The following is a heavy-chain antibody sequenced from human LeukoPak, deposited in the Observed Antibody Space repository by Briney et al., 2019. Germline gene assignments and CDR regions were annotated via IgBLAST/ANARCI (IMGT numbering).Heavy chain of an antibody. D-gene: IGHD3-3*01. Sequence: ASVKVSCKASGYTFTSYGISWVRQAPGQGLEWMGWISAYNGNTNYAQKLQGRVTMTTDTSTSTAYMELRSLRSDDTAVYYCARGRGPRITIFGVATDNWFDPWGQGTLVTVSS. J-gene: IGHJ5*02. V-gene: IGHV1-18*01. CDR3: ARGRGPRITIFGVATDNWFDP. CDR2: ISAYNGNT. CDR1: GYTFTSYG.